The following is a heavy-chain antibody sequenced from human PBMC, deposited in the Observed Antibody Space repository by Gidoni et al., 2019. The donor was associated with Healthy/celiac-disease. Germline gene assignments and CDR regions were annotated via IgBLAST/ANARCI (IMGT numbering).Heavy chain of an antibody. CDR3: ASTYGDYDDYYYYGMDV. J-gene: IGHJ6*02. D-gene: IGHD4-17*01. Sequence: QVQLVQSGAEVKKPGSSVKVSCKASGGTFSSYAISWVRQAPGQGLEWMGGIIPIFGTANYAQKFQGRVTITADESTSTAYMELSSLRSEDTAVYYCASTYGDYDDYYYYGMDVWGQGTTVTVSS. CDR2: IIPIFGTA. V-gene: IGHV1-69*01. CDR1: GGTFSSYA.